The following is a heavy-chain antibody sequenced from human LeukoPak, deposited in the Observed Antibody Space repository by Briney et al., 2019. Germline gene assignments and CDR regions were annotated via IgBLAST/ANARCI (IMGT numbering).Heavy chain of an antibody. CDR1: GGSISSSSYY. Sequence: SETLSLTCTVSGGSISSSSYYWGWIRQPPGTGLEWIGSIYYSGSTYYNPSLKSRVTISVDTSKNQFSLKLSSVTAADTAVYYCARRQGSHTIAARPGYYFDYWGQGTLVTVSS. V-gene: IGHV4-39*01. D-gene: IGHD6-6*01. J-gene: IGHJ4*02. CDR3: ARRQGSHTIAARPGYYFDY. CDR2: IYYSGST.